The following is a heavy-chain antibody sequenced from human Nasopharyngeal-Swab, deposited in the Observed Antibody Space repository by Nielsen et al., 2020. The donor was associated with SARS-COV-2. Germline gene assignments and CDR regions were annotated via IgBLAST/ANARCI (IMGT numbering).Heavy chain of an antibody. Sequence: GESLKISCAASGFTFSSHAMTWVRQAPGEGLEWVSAISASGGTPFYSDSVKGRFTISRDNSKNMLYLQMHSLRAEDTAIYYCAKDVGTAASGTVYWGQGTLVTVSS. J-gene: IGHJ4*01. D-gene: IGHD6-13*01. CDR1: GFTFSSHA. V-gene: IGHV3-23*01. CDR2: ISASGGTP. CDR3: AKDVGTAASGTVY.